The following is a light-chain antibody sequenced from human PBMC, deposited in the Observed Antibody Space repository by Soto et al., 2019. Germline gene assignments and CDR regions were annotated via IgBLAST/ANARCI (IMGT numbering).Light chain of an antibody. CDR1: QPLTSRY. V-gene: IGKV3-20*01. J-gene: IGKJ1*01. CDR2: SAS. Sequence: EFVLTQSPATLSLSAGERATLSCRTSQPLTSRYLAWYQQKVGQAPRLLMYSASTRASGIPDRFSGSGSGTDFTLTISRLEPEYFAVYYCQPYGSSPWTFGQGTQVAVK. CDR3: QPYGSSPWT.